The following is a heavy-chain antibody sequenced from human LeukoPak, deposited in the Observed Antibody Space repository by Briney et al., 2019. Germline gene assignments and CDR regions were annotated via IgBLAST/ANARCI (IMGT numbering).Heavy chain of an antibody. CDR3: AKDGGSYSLLDY. CDR2: ISYDGSNE. CDR1: GFTFSSYA. V-gene: IGHV3-30*04. Sequence: PGGSLRLSCAASGFTFSSYAMHWVRQAPGKGLEWVAVISYDGSNEYYADSVKGRFTISRDNSKNTLFLQMNSLRAEDTAVYYCAKDGGSYSLLDYWGQGTLVTVSS. D-gene: IGHD1-26*01. J-gene: IGHJ4*02.